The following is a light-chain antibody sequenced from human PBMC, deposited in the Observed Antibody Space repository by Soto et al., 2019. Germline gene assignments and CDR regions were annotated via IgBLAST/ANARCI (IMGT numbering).Light chain of an antibody. CDR3: DAWDDSQNGPV. Sequence: QSVLTQPPSASGTPGPKITISCSGITSDIGSSTVTWYQQVQGTAPKLPIYANNQRPSGVPNRFSGSKSGTSASLAISVLQSEGEADYYCDAWDDSQNGPVFGGGTK. CDR2: ANN. J-gene: IGLJ3*02. CDR1: TSDIGSST. V-gene: IGLV1-44*01.